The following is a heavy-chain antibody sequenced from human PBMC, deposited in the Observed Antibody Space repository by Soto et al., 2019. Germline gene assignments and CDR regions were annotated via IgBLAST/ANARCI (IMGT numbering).Heavy chain of an antibody. CDR3: AKLPLSVLLSDAFDI. J-gene: IGHJ3*02. CDR2: ISGSGGST. Sequence: GGSLRLSGAASGFTVSSYAMSCVRQAPGKGLEWVSAISGSGGSTYYADSVKGRFTISRDNSKNTLYLQMNSLRAEDTAVYYCAKLPLSVLLSDAFDIWGQGTMVTVSS. D-gene: IGHD2-2*01. V-gene: IGHV3-23*01. CDR1: GFTVSSYA.